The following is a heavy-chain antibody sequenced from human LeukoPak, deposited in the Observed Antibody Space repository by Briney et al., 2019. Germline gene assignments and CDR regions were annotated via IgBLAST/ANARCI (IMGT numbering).Heavy chain of an antibody. V-gene: IGHV1-2*02. J-gene: IGHJ3*02. CDR3: ARSSSGDAFDI. Sequence: ASVKVSCKASGYTFTGYYMHWVRQAPGQGLEWMGWINPNSGGTNYAQKFQGRVTMTRDTSISTAYMELSSLRSEDTAVYYCARSSSGDAFDIWGQGTMVTVSS. D-gene: IGHD3-22*01. CDR2: INPNSGGT. CDR1: GYTFTGYY.